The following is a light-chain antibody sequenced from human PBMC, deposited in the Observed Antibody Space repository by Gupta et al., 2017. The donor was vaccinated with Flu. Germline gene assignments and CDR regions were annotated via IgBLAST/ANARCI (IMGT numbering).Light chain of an antibody. J-gene: IGKJ2*01. CDR1: HNSKNY. Sequence: GDRVTITCRASHNSKNYLNWYQQRPGRAPKLLIFATSSLQSGVPSRFSGSGSGTDFTLNIRGLQFEDFATYFCQQSYRAPQTFGQGTNLEIK. V-gene: IGKV1-39*01. CDR2: ATS. CDR3: QQSYRAPQT.